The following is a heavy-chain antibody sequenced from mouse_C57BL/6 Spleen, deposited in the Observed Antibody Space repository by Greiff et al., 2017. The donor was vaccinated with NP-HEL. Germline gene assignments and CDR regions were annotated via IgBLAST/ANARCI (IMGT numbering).Heavy chain of an antibody. CDR1: GYTFTDYY. Sequence: EVQLQQSGPELVKPGASVKISCKASGYTFTDYYMNWVKQSHGKSLEWIGDINPNNGGTSYNQKFKGKATLTVDKSSSTAYMELRSLTSEDSAVYYCAREAIYDGYYWYFDVWGTGTTVTVSS. D-gene: IGHD2-3*01. J-gene: IGHJ1*03. V-gene: IGHV1-26*01. CDR3: AREAIYDGYYWYFDV. CDR2: INPNNGGT.